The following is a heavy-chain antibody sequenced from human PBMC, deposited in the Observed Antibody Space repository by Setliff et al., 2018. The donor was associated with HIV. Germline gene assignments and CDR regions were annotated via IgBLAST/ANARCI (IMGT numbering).Heavy chain of an antibody. Sequence: PSETLSLTCTVSGDSISSNNYWWGWIRQPPGKGQEWIGTIYYNGNTFYDPSLKGRVTISIDMSKNQFSLKLTSVAAADTAVYYCAKRPGYGYPFHIWGQGTMVTVSS. D-gene: IGHD5-18*01. CDR1: GDSISSNNYW. CDR2: IYYNGNT. V-gene: IGHV4-39*01. CDR3: AKRPGYGYPFHI. J-gene: IGHJ3*02.